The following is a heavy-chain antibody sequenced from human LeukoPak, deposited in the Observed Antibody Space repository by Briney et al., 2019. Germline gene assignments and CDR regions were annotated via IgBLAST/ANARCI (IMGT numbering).Heavy chain of an antibody. J-gene: IGHJ6*02. CDR1: GYTFTIYD. V-gene: IGHV1-8*01. D-gene: IGHD3-10*01. CDR3: ARWKVRGVIIKRDYGMDV. CDR2: MNPNSGNT. Sequence: ASVRVSFRPPGYTFTIYDINWVRQAPGQGLGWMGWMNPNSGNTGYAQKFQGRVTMTRNTSISTAYMELSSLRSEDTAVYYCARWKVRGVIIKRDYGMDVWGQGTTVTVSS.